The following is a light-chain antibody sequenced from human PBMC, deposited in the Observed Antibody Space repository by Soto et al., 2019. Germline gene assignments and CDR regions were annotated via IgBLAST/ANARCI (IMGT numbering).Light chain of an antibody. CDR2: DAY. J-gene: IGKJ5*01. CDR3: QQRHMWPIT. Sequence: PGERATLSCRASQSFRGLLAWYQQKPGQAPRLLIYDAYNSATGIPPRFSGSGSGTDFTLTISSLEPEDSAVYYCQQRHMWPITLGQGTRLEIK. V-gene: IGKV3-11*01. CDR1: QSFRGL.